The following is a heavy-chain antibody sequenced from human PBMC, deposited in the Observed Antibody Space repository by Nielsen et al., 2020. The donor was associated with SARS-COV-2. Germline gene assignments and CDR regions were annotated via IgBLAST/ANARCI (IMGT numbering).Heavy chain of an antibody. V-gene: IGHV3-30*18. CDR1: GFVFTDYA. J-gene: IGHJ4*02. Sequence: GESLKISCVTSGFVFTDYAMTWVRQAPGKGLEWVAVISYDGSNKYYADSVKGRFTISRDFSKSTLYLQMNSLRTEDTAIYYCAKDRAIFMIYITRGGPDSWGQGTLVTVS. D-gene: IGHD3/OR15-3a*01. CDR2: ISYDGSNK. CDR3: AKDRAIFMIYITRGGPDS.